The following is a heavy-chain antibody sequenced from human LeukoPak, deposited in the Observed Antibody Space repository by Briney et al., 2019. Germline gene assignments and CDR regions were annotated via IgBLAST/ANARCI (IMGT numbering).Heavy chain of an antibody. J-gene: IGHJ5*02. CDR1: GGSFSGYY. V-gene: IGHV4-34*01. Sequence: SETLSLTCAVYGGSFSGYYWSWIRQPPGKGLEWIGEINHSGSTNYNPSLKSRVTISVDTSKNQFSLKLSSVTAADTAVYYCARGYSGSYEENWFDPWGQGTLVTVSS. CDR2: INHSGST. CDR3: ARGYSGSYEENWFDP. D-gene: IGHD1-26*01.